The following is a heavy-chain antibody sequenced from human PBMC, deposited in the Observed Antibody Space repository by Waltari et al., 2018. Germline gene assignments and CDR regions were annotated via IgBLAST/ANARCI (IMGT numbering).Heavy chain of an antibody. CDR2: INPDGGST. V-gene: IGHV1-46*03. Sequence: QVQLVQSGAEVKKPGASVKVSCKASGYPFTTYSMHWVRQAPGQGLEWVGIINPDGGSTSYAQKFHDRLTMTRDTSTSTVYMQLTSLTSEDTAVYYCASQRAGSGWLSIDYWGQGTLVTVSS. CDR1: GYPFTTYS. J-gene: IGHJ4*02. D-gene: IGHD6-19*01. CDR3: ASQRAGSGWLSIDY.